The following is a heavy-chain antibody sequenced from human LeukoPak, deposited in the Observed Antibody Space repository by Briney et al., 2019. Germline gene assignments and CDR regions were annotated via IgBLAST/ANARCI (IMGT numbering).Heavy chain of an antibody. J-gene: IGHJ5*02. CDR1: GFTVSSNY. V-gene: IGHV3-66*01. Sequence: GGSLRLSCAASGFTVSSNYMSWVRQAPGKGLEWVSVIYSGGSTYYADSVKGRFTISRDNSKNTLYLQMNSLRAEDTAVYYCARDRGRVSGSLNWFDPWGQGTLVAVSS. CDR3: ARDRGRVSGSLNWFDP. D-gene: IGHD1-26*01. CDR2: IYSGGST.